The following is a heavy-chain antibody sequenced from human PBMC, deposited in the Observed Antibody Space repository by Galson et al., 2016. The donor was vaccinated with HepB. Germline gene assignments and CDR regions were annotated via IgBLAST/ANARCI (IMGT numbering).Heavy chain of an antibody. V-gene: IGHV3-48*01. CDR2: LSGNSNFR. CDR1: GFSFSNSG. CDR3: ARGESKYYDFWSGNYYYFMDV. Sequence: SLRLSCAASGFSFSNSGMSWVRQAPGKGLEWVSYLSGNSNFRNYADSVKGRFTISRDNSKNTLYLQMNSLRVDDTAVYYCARGESKYYDFWSGNYYYFMDVWGKGTTVTVSS. J-gene: IGHJ6*03. D-gene: IGHD3-3*01.